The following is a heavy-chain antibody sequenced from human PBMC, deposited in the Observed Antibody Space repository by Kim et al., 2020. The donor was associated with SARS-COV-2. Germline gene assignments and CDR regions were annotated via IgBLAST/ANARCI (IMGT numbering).Heavy chain of an antibody. CDR1: GFTFSNYA. Sequence: GGSLRLSCAASGFTFSNYAMNWVRQAPGKGLEWVSSISMSSSYMYYADSVKGRFTISRDNAKNSLYLQVNSLRAEDTAVYYCARAHENYDFCSGYFFGPDYWGQGTLVTVSS. CDR2: ISMSSSYM. V-gene: IGHV3-21*01. J-gene: IGHJ4*02. CDR3: ARAHENYDFCSGYFFGPDY. D-gene: IGHD3-3*01.